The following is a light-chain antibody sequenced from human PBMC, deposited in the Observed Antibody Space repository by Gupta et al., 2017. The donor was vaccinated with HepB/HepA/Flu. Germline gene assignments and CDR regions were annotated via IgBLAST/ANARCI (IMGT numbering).Light chain of an antibody. V-gene: IGKV4-1*01. CDR1: QSGLYSSNNKNY. CDR2: WAS. Sequence: DIVMTQSPDSLAVSLGERATINCKSSQSGLYSSNNKNYLAWYQQKPGQPPKLLIYWASTRESGVPDRFSGSGSGTDFTLTISSLQAEDVAVYYCQQEDNTPWTFGQGTKVEIK. J-gene: IGKJ1*01. CDR3: QQEDNTPWT.